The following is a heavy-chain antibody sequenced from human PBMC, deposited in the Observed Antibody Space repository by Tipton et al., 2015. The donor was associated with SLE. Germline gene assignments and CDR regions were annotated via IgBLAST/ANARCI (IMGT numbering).Heavy chain of an antibody. Sequence: QLVQSGAELKKPGASMKVSCKASGYSFNDYYIHWVRQAPGQGLESMGWINPQTNSGGTNYAQKFQGRVTMTRDSSIRTAYLELRRLRSDDTAVYYCARDAGYYYYGLDIWGQGTTVTVSS. V-gene: IGHV1-2*02. J-gene: IGHJ6*02. CDR3: ARDAGYYYYGLDI. D-gene: IGHD3-22*01. CDR2: INPQTNSGGT. CDR1: GYSFNDYY.